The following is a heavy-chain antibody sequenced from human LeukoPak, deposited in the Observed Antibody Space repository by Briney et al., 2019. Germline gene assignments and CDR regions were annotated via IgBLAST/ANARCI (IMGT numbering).Heavy chain of an antibody. CDR1: GFTFSSYE. V-gene: IGHV3-48*03. Sequence: QTGGSLRLSCAASGFTFSSYEMNWVRQAPGKGLEWVSYISSSGSTIYYADSVKGRFTISRDNAKNSLSLQMKSVRAEDTAVYYCASNSGSYAGYGMDVWGQGTTVTVSS. D-gene: IGHD3-16*01. J-gene: IGHJ6*02. CDR3: ASNSGSYAGYGMDV. CDR2: ISSSGSTI.